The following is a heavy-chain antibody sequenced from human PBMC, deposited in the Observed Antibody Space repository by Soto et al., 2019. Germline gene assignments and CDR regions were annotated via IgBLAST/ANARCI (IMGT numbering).Heavy chain of an antibody. CDR3: AIITFGTYGMDV. D-gene: IGHD3-10*01. V-gene: IGHV3-66*01. CDR2: IYSAGNT. Sequence: EVQVLESGGGLVQPGGSLRLSCAASGFTVSSSYMTWVRQAPGKGLEWVSVIYSAGNTYYADSVKGRLTISRDNSKNTVYLQMNSLRAEDTAVYYCAIITFGTYGMDVWGQGTTVTVSS. CDR1: GFTVSSSY. J-gene: IGHJ6*02.